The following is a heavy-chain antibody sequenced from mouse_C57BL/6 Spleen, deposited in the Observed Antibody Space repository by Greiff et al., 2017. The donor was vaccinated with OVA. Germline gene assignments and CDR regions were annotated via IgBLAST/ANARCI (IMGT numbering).Heavy chain of an antibody. CDR1: GFTFTDYY. J-gene: IGHJ2*01. Sequence: EVKLVESGGGLVQPGGSLSLSCAASGFTFTDYYMSWVRQPPGKALEWLGFIRNKANGYTTEYSASVKGRFTISRDNSQSILYLQMNALRAEDSATYYCARYYGDEGLDDWGQGTTLTVSS. CDR3: ARYYGDEGLDD. CDR2: IRNKANGYTT. V-gene: IGHV7-3*01. D-gene: IGHD1-1*01.